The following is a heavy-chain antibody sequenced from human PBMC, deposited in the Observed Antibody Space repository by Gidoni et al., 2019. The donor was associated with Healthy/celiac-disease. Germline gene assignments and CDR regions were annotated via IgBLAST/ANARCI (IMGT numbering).Heavy chain of an antibody. J-gene: IGHJ6*03. V-gene: IGHV1-18*04. D-gene: IGHD2-2*02. CDR2: ISAYNGNT. CDR3: ARGVVWVPAAIPSDVYYMDV. CDR1: GYTFTSYG. Sequence: QVQLVQSGAEVKKPGASVKVSCKASGYTFTSYGISWVRQAPGQGLEWMGWISAYNGNTNYAQKLQGRVTMTTDTSTSTAYMELRSLRSDDTAVYYCARGVVWVPAAIPSDVYYMDVWGKGTTVTVSS.